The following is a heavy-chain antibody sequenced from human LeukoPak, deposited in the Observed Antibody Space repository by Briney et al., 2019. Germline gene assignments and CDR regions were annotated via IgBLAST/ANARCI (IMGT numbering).Heavy chain of an antibody. V-gene: IGHV1-69*13. D-gene: IGHD2-2*01. CDR3: ARAQELPYCSSTSCPNDAFDI. CDR1: GGTFSSYA. Sequence: SVKVSCKASGGTFSSYAISWVRQAPGQGLEWMGGIIPIFGTANYAQKFQGRVTITADESTSTAYMELSSLRSEDTAVYYCARAQELPYCSSTSCPNDAFDIWGQGTMVTVSS. J-gene: IGHJ3*02. CDR2: IIPIFGTA.